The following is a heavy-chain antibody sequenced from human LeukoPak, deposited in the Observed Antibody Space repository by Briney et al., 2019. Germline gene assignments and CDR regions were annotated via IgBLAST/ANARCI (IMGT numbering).Heavy chain of an antibody. Sequence: PSETLSLTCTVSGGSISGYYWSWIRQPPGKGLEWIAYIHYSGSTTYNPSLESRVTISVDTSKNQFSLRLTSVTAADTAMYYCAREYDHVWGSHLDYWGQRHLVTVSS. D-gene: IGHD3-16*01. CDR3: AREYDHVWGSHLDY. V-gene: IGHV4-59*01. CDR1: GGSISGYY. CDR2: IHYSGST. J-gene: IGHJ4*02.